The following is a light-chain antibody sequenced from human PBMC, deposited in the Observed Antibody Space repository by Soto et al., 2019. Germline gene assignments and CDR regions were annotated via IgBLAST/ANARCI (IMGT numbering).Light chain of an antibody. J-gene: IGLJ2*01. Sequence: QSALTQPPSVSGAPGQRVTISCTGSSSNIGAGYDVHWYQQLPGTAPKLLIYGNSNRPSGFPDRFSGSKSGTSASLAITGLQAEDEADYYCQSYDSSLSASYVVFGGGTKLTVL. CDR1: SSNIGAGYD. CDR2: GNS. V-gene: IGLV1-40*01. CDR3: QSYDSSLSASYVV.